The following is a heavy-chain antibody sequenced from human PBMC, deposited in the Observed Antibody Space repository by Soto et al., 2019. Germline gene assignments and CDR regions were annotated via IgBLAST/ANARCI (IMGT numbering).Heavy chain of an antibody. Sequence: SLRLSCAASGFSFSDSAMHWVRQASGKGLEWVGRIRSKSNNYATEYHASVKGRFTISRDDSKNTAYLQMNSLKTEDTAFYYCTRHLVDFWGQGTLVTVSS. CDR2: IRSKSNNYAT. CDR3: TRHLVDF. J-gene: IGHJ4*02. CDR1: GFSFSDSA. V-gene: IGHV3-73*01.